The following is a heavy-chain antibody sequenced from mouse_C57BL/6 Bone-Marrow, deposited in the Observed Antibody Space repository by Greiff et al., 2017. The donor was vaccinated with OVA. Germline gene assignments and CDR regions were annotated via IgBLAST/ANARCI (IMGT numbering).Heavy chain of an antibody. J-gene: IGHJ3*01. V-gene: IGHV14-4*01. Sequence: EVQLQQSGAELVRPGASVKLSCTASGFNIKDDYMHWVKQRPEQGLEWIGWIDPENGDTESASKFQGKATITADTSSNTAYLQLSSLTSEDTAVYYCTSYDYARFSYWGQGTLVTVSA. CDR1: GFNIKDDY. CDR3: TSYDYARFSY. D-gene: IGHD2-4*01. CDR2: IDPENGDT.